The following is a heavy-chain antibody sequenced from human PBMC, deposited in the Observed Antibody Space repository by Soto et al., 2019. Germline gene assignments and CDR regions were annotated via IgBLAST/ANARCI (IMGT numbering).Heavy chain of an antibody. Sequence: GGSLRLSCAASGFIFSTYTMNWVRQAPGKGLEWVSSITSRSSYIYDADSVKGRFTISRDNAKNSLYLQMNTLRAEDTAAYYCARTYQYSGYDYGFDYWGQGTLVTVSS. CDR2: ITSRSSYI. CDR3: ARTYQYSGYDYGFDY. CDR1: GFIFSTYT. J-gene: IGHJ4*02. D-gene: IGHD5-12*01. V-gene: IGHV3-21*01.